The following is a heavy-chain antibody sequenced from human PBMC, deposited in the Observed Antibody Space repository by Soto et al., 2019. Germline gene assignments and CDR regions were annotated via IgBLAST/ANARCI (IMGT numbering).Heavy chain of an antibody. CDR2: ITGDGITR. J-gene: IGHJ6*01. V-gene: IGHV3-74*01. CDR3: ARDKAYGLDV. Sequence: EVQLVESGGGLVQPGGSLRLSCAASEFAFNTYWMHWVRQVPGKGLEWVSRITGDGITRTYADSVKGRFTISRDNAENILYLQMNSLRAEDTALYYCARDKAYGLDVW. CDR1: EFAFNTYW.